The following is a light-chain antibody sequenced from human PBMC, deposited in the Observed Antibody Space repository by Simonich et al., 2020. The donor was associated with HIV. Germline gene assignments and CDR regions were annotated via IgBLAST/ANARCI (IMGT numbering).Light chain of an antibody. Sequence: DIVMTQSPDSLAVSLGERATINCKSSQSCLYSSNNKNYLAWYQHKPGQPPKLLIYWASTRESGVTDRFSGSGSGTDFTLTISSLQAEDVAVYYCQQYYSTPTFGQGTKLEIK. CDR2: WAS. CDR3: QQYYSTPT. J-gene: IGKJ2*01. CDR1: QSCLYSSNNKNY. V-gene: IGKV4-1*01.